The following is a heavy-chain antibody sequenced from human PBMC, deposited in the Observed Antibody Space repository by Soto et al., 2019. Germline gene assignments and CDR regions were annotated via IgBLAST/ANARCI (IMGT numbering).Heavy chain of an antibody. Sequence: ASVNVSCKFSGYTLTELSIHWVRQAPGKGLECMGGFDPEDGETIYAQKFQGRVTMTEDTSTDTAYMELSSLRSEDTAVYYCATPSVLYQLPAKVYYYYYGMDVWGQGTAVTVS. J-gene: IGHJ6*02. V-gene: IGHV1-24*01. CDR1: GYTLTELS. D-gene: IGHD2-2*01. CDR3: ATPSVLYQLPAKVYYYYYGMDV. CDR2: FDPEDGET.